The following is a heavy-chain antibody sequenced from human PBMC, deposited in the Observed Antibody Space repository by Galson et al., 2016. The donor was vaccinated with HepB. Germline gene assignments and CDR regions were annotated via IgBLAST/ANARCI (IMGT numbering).Heavy chain of an antibody. Sequence: SLRLSCAASGFTFSSYPMSWVRQAPGKGLEWVSLISGSTGTTYYADSVKGRFTISRDDSKNTLFLQMNSLRVEDTAMYYCAKGRINIDQDFDYWGQGTLVTVSS. CDR3: AKGRINIDQDFDY. CDR1: GFTFSSYP. J-gene: IGHJ4*02. D-gene: IGHD2-15*01. CDR2: ISGSTGTT. V-gene: IGHV3-23*01.